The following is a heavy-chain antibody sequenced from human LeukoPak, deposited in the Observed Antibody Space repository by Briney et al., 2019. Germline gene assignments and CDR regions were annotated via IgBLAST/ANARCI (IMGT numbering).Heavy chain of an antibody. CDR1: GFTFSSYA. J-gene: IGHJ4*02. Sequence: GGSLRLSCAASGFTFSSYAMSWVRQAPGKGLEWVSGISGSGTSTYYADSVKGRFTISRDNSKNTLYLQMNSLRAEDTAVYYCAREANYDILTGYRPSDYWGQGTLVTVSS. CDR3: AREANYDILTGYRPSDY. CDR2: ISGSGTST. D-gene: IGHD3-9*01. V-gene: IGHV3-23*01.